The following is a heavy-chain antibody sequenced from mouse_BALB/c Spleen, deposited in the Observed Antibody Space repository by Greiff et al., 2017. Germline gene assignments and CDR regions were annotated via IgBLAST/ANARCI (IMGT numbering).Heavy chain of an antibody. CDR1: GFTFSDYG. Sequence: EVQLVESGGGLVQPGGSRKLSCAASGFTFSDYGMAWVRQAPGKGPEWVAFISNLAYSIYYADTVTGRFTISRENAKNTLYLEMSSLRSEDTAMYYCARELDDGDFDYWGQGTTLTVSS. V-gene: IGHV5-15*02. CDR2: ISNLAYSI. CDR3: ARELDDGDFDY. D-gene: IGHD2-3*01. J-gene: IGHJ2*01.